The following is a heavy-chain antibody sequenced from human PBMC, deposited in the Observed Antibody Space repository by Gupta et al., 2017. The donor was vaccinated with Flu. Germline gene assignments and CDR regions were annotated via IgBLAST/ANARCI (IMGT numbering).Heavy chain of an antibody. D-gene: IGHD3-3*01. V-gene: IGHV1-8*01. CDR2: MNPNSGNT. Sequence: GQGLEWMGWMNPNSGNTGYAGKFQGRVTMTRNTSISTAYMELSSLTSEDTAVYYCARRTYYDFWSGQIDAFDFWGQGTKVTVSS. J-gene: IGHJ3*01. CDR3: ARRTYYDFWSGQIDAFDF.